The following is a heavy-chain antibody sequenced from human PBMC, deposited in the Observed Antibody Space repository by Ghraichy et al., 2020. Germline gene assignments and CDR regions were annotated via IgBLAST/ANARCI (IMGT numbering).Heavy chain of an antibody. CDR1: GFTFDDYA. CDR3: AKDLGRFEWWSGCRNHHYSMAG. D-gene: IGHD2-15*01. J-gene: IGHJ6*02. Sequence: GGSLRLSCAASGFTFDDYAMHWVRQVPGKGLEWVSGRSWTGDAQGYVDSVKGRFSISRDNAKNALFLQMNSLRSEDTALYYCAKDLGRFEWWSGCRNHHYSMAGWSQRSTVTV. V-gene: IGHV3-9*01. CDR2: RSWTGDAQ.